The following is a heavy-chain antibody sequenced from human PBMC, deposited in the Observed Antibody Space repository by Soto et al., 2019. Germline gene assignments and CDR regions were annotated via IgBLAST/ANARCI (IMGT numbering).Heavy chain of an antibody. CDR1: GFNFDDSA. Sequence: SLRLSCVASGFNFDDSAVNWVRQVPGKGLEWVSGITWNSGHILYADSVKGRFTISRDNAKKSLYLELSSLRPEDTALYYCAKGRSSMIVVVMDYWGQGTPVTVSS. CDR2: ITWNSGHI. V-gene: IGHV3-9*01. J-gene: IGHJ4*02. D-gene: IGHD3-22*01. CDR3: AKGRSSMIVVVMDY.